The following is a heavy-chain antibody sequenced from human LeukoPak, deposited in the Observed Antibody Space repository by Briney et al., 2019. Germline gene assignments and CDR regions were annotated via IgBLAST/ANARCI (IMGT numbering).Heavy chain of an antibody. Sequence: SETLSLTCTVSGGSISSYYWSWIRQPPGKGLEWIGYIYYSGSTNYNPSLKSRVTISVDTSKNQFSLKLSSVTAADTAVYYCARVGATTRHAFDIWGQGTMVTVSS. CDR3: ARVGATTRHAFDI. J-gene: IGHJ3*02. CDR2: IYYSGST. CDR1: GGSISSYY. D-gene: IGHD1-26*01. V-gene: IGHV4-59*01.